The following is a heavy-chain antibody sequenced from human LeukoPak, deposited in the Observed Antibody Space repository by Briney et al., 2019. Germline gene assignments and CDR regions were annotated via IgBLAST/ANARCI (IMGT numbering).Heavy chain of an antibody. CDR3: ARGDSSGGYYFDY. V-gene: IGHV4-59*08. CDR1: GGSISSYY. J-gene: IGHJ4*02. D-gene: IGHD6-19*01. Sequence: PSETLSLTCTVSGGSISSYYWSWIRQPPGKGLEWIGYIYYSGSTNYNPSLKSRVTISVDTSKNQFSLKLSSVTAADTAVYYCARGDSSGGYYFDYGGQEPRVTVSS. CDR2: IYYSGST.